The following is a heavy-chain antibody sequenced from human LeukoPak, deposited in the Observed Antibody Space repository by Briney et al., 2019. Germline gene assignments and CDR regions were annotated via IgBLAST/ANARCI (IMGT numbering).Heavy chain of an antibody. V-gene: IGHV1-2*02. J-gene: IGHJ5*02. CDR2: IFPKSGKA. CDR3: TRDRGTADRSWFDP. CDR1: GYKFTDSY. D-gene: IGHD2-8*02. Sequence: ASVKVSCKASGYKFTDSYIHWVRQAPGQGLEWRGWIFPKSGKAKYSQTFQGRVTMTRDTSVDTVYMEVIRLTPDDTAVYYCTRDRGTADRSWFDPWGQGTLVTVSS.